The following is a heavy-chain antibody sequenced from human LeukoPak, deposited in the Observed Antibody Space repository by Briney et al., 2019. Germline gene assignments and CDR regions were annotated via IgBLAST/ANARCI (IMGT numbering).Heavy chain of an antibody. CDR3: VIALWFGEAFFDF. Sequence: GGSLRLSCAASGFTFSGYWMTWVRQAPGKGLEWVANIKQDGSEQYYVDSVKGRFTISRDNAKNSLYLQMNSLRAEDTALYYCVIALWFGEAFFDFWGQGALVTVSS. V-gene: IGHV3-7*01. CDR1: GFTFSGYW. CDR2: IKQDGSEQ. D-gene: IGHD3-10*01. J-gene: IGHJ4*02.